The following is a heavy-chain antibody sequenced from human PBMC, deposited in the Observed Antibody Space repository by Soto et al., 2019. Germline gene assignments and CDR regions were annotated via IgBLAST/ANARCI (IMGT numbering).Heavy chain of an antibody. Sequence: EVQLLESGGGLVQPGGSLRLSCAASGFTFSSYAMSWFRQAPGKGLEWVSAISGSGGSTYYADSVKGRFTISRDNSKNTLYLQMNSLRAEDTAVYYCAKDPYYHDYYGMDVWGQGTTVTVSS. CDR2: ISGSGGST. CDR3: AKDPYYHDYYGMDV. J-gene: IGHJ6*02. V-gene: IGHV3-23*01. CDR1: GFTFSSYA.